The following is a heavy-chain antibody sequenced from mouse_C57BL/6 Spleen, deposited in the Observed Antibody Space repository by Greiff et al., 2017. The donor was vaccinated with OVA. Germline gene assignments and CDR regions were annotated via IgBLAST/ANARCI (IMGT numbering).Heavy chain of an antibody. V-gene: IGHV1-64*01. CDR3: ARYGDYYGMDY. J-gene: IGHJ4*01. D-gene: IGHD1-1*02. Sequence: VQLQQPGAELVKPGASVKLSCKASGYTFTSYWMHWVKQRPGQGLEWIGMIHPNSGSTNYNEKFKSKATLTVDKSSSTAYMQLSSLTSEDSAVYYCARYGDYYGMDYWGQGTSVTVSS. CDR2: IHPNSGST. CDR1: GYTFTSYW.